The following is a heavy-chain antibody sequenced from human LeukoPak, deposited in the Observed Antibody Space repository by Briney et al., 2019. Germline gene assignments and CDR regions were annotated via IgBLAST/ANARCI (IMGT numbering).Heavy chain of an antibody. D-gene: IGHD2-8*01. V-gene: IGHV3-23*01. CDR2: ISGGGST. CDR1: GFTFSKYA. Sequence: GGSLRLSCAASGFTFSKYAMGWVRQAPGKGLEWVSAISGGGSTYYADSVKGRFTISRDNSKNTMFLQMNSLRADDTAVYYCASSTNLFRWGQGTLVTVSS. CDR3: ASSTNLFR. J-gene: IGHJ4*02.